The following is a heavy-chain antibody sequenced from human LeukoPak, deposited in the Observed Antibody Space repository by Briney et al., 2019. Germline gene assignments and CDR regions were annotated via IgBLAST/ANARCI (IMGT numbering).Heavy chain of an antibody. Sequence: PGGSLRLSCAASGFTFSSYSMNWVRQAPGKGLEWVANINPDGSEKYYVDSVKGRFTISRDNAKNSLYLQMNSPRAEDTAVYYCARASSDRFDYWGQGTLVTVSS. CDR3: ARASSDRFDY. CDR2: INPDGSEK. CDR1: GFTFSSYS. J-gene: IGHJ4*02. D-gene: IGHD6-6*01. V-gene: IGHV3-7*01.